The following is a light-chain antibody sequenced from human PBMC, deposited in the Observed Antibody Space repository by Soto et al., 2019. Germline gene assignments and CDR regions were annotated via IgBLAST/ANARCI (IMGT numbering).Light chain of an antibody. J-gene: IGKJ5*01. CDR3: QQYDNVFT. Sequence: DLQMTPSPSSLSASVGDRVTLTCQASQDITMYLNWYQQKPGKDPKLLIYDASNLQTGVPSRFSGSGYGTDFTFTISSLQPEDIATYYCQQYDNVFTFGQGTRLEIK. CDR1: QDITMY. V-gene: IGKV1-33*01. CDR2: DAS.